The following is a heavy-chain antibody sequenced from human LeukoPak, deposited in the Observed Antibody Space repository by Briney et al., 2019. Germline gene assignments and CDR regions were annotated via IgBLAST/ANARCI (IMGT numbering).Heavy chain of an antibody. J-gene: IGHJ4*02. CDR3: ARDEDYYDSSGLLGY. V-gene: IGHV4-61*02. Sequence: SETLSHTCTVSGGSISSGSYYWSWIRQPAGKGLEWIGLIYTSGSTNYNPSLKSRVSISVDTSKNQFSLKLSSVTAADTAVYYCARDEDYYDSSGLLGYWGQGTLVTVSS. CDR1: GGSISSGSYY. CDR2: IYTSGST. D-gene: IGHD3-22*01.